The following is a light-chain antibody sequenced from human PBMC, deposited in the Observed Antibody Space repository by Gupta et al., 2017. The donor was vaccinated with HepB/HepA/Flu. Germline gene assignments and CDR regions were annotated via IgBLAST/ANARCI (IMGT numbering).Light chain of an antibody. J-gene: IGKJ2*01. CDR3: QQYGSSPPYT. CDR1: QSVSSSY. CDR2: GAS. V-gene: IGKV3-20*01. Sequence: VLTQSPGTLSLSPGERATLSCRASQSVSSSYLAWYQQKPGQAPRLLIYGASSRATCIPDRFSGSGSGTDFTLTISRLEPEDFAVYYCQQYGSSPPYTFGQGTKLEIK.